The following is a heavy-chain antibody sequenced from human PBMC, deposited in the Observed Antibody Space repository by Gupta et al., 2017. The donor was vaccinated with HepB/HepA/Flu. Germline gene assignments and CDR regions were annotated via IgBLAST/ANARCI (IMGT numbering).Heavy chain of an antibody. CDR2: IVPMFGRA. CDR3: ARATCSGIDCPHPFYYYYLDI. D-gene: IGHD2-15*01. V-gene: IGHV1-69*06. Sequence: QVQLVQSGAEVKKPGSSVKVSCKASGDTFSNHGIIWVRQAPGPGLEWMGGIVPMFGRADYAQKFQDRVTVTADRFTSTAYMELSGLTSQDTAVYYCARATCSGIDCPHPFYYYYLDIWGRGTTVTVSS. CDR1: GDTFSNHG. J-gene: IGHJ6*03.